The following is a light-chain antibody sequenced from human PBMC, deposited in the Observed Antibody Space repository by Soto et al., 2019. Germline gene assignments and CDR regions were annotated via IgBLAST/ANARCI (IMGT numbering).Light chain of an antibody. CDR2: AAS. V-gene: IGKV3-20*01. CDR1: QSVSSNY. J-gene: IGKJ1*01. CDR3: QQSYSTQWT. Sequence: EIVLTQSPGTLSLSPGERSTLSCRASQSVSSNYLAWYQQKPGQAPRLLIYAASSRVAGIPDRFSGSGSGTDFTLTISSLQPEDFATYYCQQSYSTQWTFGQGTKVDIK.